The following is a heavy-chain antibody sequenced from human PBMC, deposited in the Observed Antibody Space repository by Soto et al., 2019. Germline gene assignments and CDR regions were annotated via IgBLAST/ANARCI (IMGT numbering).Heavy chain of an antibody. CDR1: GFTFSSYA. J-gene: IGHJ6*02. CDR2: ISGSGGST. V-gene: IGHV3-23*01. Sequence: GGSLRLSCAASGFTFSSYAMSWVRQAPGKGLEWVSAISGSGGSTYYADSVKGRFTISRDNSKNTLYLQMNSLRAEDTAVYYCAKEEDCSSTSCVDYYYYYGMDVWGQGTTVTV. CDR3: AKEEDCSSTSCVDYYYYYGMDV. D-gene: IGHD2-2*01.